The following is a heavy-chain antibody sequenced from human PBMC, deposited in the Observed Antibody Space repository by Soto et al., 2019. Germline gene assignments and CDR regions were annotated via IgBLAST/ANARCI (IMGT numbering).Heavy chain of an antibody. J-gene: IGHJ6*02. CDR2: INHSGST. CDR1: GGSFSGYY. V-gene: IGHV4-34*01. Sequence: PSETLSLTCAVYGGSFSGYYWSWIRQPPGKGLEWIGEINHSGSTNYNPSLKSRVTISADTSKNQFSLKLSSVTAADTAVYYCARGGYNKDSSGYYYYYGMDVWGQGTTVTVSS. CDR3: ARGGYNKDSSGYYYYYGMDV. D-gene: IGHD3-22*01.